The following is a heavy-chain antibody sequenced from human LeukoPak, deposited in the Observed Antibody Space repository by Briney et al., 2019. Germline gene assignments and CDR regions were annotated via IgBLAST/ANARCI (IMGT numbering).Heavy chain of an antibody. CDR3: ARVYYGSGSLHYYYYYMDV. Sequence: GGSLRLSCAASGFTFSSYGMHWVRQAPDKGLEWVAFIRYEGSSKYYADSVKGRFTISRDNSKNTLYLQMNSLRAEDTAVYYCARVYYGSGSLHYYYYYMDVWGKGTTVTISS. CDR2: IRYEGSSK. D-gene: IGHD3-10*01. J-gene: IGHJ6*03. CDR1: GFTFSSYG. V-gene: IGHV3-30*02.